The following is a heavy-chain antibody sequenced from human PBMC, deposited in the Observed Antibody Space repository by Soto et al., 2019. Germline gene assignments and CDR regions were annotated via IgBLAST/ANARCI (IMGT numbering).Heavy chain of an antibody. D-gene: IGHD1-1*01. CDR1: GYTFTDFY. CDR3: ATGTNGTTGWYHP. J-gene: IGHJ5*02. V-gene: IGHV1-2*02. Sequence: QEQLVQPGTEVKKPGASVTVSCKSSGYTFTDFYLHWLRQAPGQGLEWVGWINPKTGDTKSSQKFQGRVTMSRDTSVSTAYIDLTSLTSDDTAMYYCATGTNGTTGWYHPWGQGTRVTVSS. CDR2: INPKTGDT.